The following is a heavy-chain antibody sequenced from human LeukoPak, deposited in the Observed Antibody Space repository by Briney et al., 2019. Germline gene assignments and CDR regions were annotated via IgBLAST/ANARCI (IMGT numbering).Heavy chain of an antibody. D-gene: IGHD2-15*01. CDR2: ISGDNPGT. Sequence: PGGSLRLSCAASGFTFSTYAMSWVRQTPGKGLEWVAAISGDNPGTYHANSVKGRFTISRDNCKNTLHLQMSGLRAEDTARYYCAKAPVGHCSGAFCYHFDSWGQGTLVTVSS. J-gene: IGHJ4*02. CDR1: GFTFSTYA. V-gene: IGHV3-23*01. CDR3: AKAPVGHCSGAFCYHFDS.